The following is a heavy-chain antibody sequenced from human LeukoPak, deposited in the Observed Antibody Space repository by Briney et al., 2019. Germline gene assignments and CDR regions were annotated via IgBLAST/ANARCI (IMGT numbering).Heavy chain of an antibody. CDR1: GFTFSNYG. CDR2: IRYDGSNK. D-gene: IGHD5-18*01. CDR3: AKEFKDTAMVIYYYYYMDV. J-gene: IGHJ6*03. Sequence: GGSLRLSCAVSGFTFSNYGMHWVRQAPGKGLEWVAFIRYDGSNKYYADSVKGRFTISRDNSKNTLYLQMNSLRAEDTAVYYCAKEFKDTAMVIYYYYYMDVWGKGTTVTISS. V-gene: IGHV3-30*02.